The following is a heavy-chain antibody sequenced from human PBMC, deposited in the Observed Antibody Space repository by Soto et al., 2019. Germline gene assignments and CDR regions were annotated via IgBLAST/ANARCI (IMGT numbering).Heavy chain of an antibody. Sequence: SVKVSCKASGGAFSSYAISWVRQAPGQGLEWMGGIIPIFGTANYAQKFQGRVTITADESTSTAYMELSSLRSEDTAVYYCARNVDRSPNWFDPWGQGTLVTVSS. CDR3: ARNVDRSPNWFDP. CDR1: GGAFSSYA. V-gene: IGHV1-69*13. CDR2: IIPIFGTA. J-gene: IGHJ5*02. D-gene: IGHD5-12*01.